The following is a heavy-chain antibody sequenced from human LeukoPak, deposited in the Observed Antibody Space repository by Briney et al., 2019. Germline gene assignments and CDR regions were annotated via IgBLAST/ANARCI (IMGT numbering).Heavy chain of an antibody. CDR2: IYTSGST. J-gene: IGHJ6*03. D-gene: IGHD3-9*01. CDR3: AREIDYDILTGYYLNYYYYYMDV. Sequence: PSETLSLTCSVSSGSISNSNYYWGWIRQPAGKGLEWIGRIYTSGSTNYNPSLKSRVTMSVDTSKSQFSLKLSSVTAADTAVYYCAREIDYDILTGYYLNYYYYYMDVWGKGTTVTISS. V-gene: IGHV4-61*02. CDR1: SGSISNSNYY.